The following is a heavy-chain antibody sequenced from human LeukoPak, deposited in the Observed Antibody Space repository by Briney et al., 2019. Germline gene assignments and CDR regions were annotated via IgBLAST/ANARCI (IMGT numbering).Heavy chain of an antibody. CDR3: ARDNGSGKYYFDY. CDR2: IYSGGST. V-gene: IGHV3-66*02. J-gene: IGHJ4*02. Sequence: PGGSLRLSCAASGFTVSSNCMSWVRQAPGKGLEWVSVIYSGGSTYYADSVKGRFTISRDNSKNTLYLQMNSLRAEDTAVYYCARDNGSGKYYFDYWGQGTLVTVSS. CDR1: GFTVSSNC. D-gene: IGHD3-10*01.